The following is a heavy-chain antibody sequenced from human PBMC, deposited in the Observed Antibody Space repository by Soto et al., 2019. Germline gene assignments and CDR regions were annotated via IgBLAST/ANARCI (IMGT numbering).Heavy chain of an antibody. CDR1: GFTFSSYA. V-gene: IGHV3-30-3*01. J-gene: IGHJ4*02. CDR2: ISYDGINK. D-gene: IGHD2-2*01. CDR3: GRCSSTSCHLGADY. Sequence: QVQLVESGGGVVQPGRSLRLSCAASGFTFSSYAMHWVHQAPGKGLEWVALISYDGINKYYAESVKGRFTISRDNSKNTLYLQMNSLRTEDTSVYYCGRCSSTSCHLGADYWGQGTLFTVSS.